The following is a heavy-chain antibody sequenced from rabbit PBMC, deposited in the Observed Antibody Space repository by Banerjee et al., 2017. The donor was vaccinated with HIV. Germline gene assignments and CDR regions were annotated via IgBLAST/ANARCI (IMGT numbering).Heavy chain of an antibody. CDR3: VRDQAHMLDL. CDR2: IDPVFGIA. D-gene: IGHD1-1*01. V-gene: IGHV1S7*01. J-gene: IGHJ6*01. CDR1: RFSFNIDY. Sequence: QLEESGGDLVQPGGSLTLSCKASRFSFNIDYVMCWVRQAPGKGLVWIGCIDPVFGIAYYATWVSGRFSISRENTQNTVYLQLNSLTAADTATYFCVRDQAHMLDLWGPGTLVTVS.